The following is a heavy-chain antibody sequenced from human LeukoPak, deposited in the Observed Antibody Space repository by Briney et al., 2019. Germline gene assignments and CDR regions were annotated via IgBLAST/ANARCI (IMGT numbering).Heavy chain of an antibody. CDR1: GFTVSSNY. Sequence: PGGSLRLSCAASGFTVSSNYMSWVRQAPGKGLEWVSVIYSGGSTYYADSVKGRFTISRDNSKNTLYLQMNSLRAEDTAVYYCARVGSEVVWFGESNLDYWGQGTLVTVSS. V-gene: IGHV3-66*01. CDR2: IYSGGST. D-gene: IGHD3-10*01. J-gene: IGHJ4*02. CDR3: ARVGSEVVWFGESNLDY.